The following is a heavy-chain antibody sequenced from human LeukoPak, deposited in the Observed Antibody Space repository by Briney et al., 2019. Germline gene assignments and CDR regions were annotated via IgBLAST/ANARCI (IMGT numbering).Heavy chain of an antibody. D-gene: IGHD4-17*01. Sequence: SETLSLTCTVSGGSISSSSYYWGWIRQPPGKGLEWIGSIYYSGSTYYNPSLKSRVTISVDTSKNQFSLKLSSVTAADTAVYYCARDPGDYELGHWFDPWGQGTLVTVSS. CDR2: IYYSGST. V-gene: IGHV4-39*07. CDR3: ARDPGDYELGHWFDP. J-gene: IGHJ5*02. CDR1: GGSISSSSYY.